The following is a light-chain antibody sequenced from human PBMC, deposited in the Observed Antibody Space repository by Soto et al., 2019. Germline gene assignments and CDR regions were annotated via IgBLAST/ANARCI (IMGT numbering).Light chain of an antibody. CDR1: QSVSSN. Sequence: EIGMTQSPATLSVSPGERSTLSCRASQSVSSNLAWYQQKPGQAPRLLIYGASTRATGIPARFSGSGSGTEFTLTISSLQSEDFAVYYCQQYNNWRPVTFGGGTKVEIK. CDR3: QQYNNWRPVT. J-gene: IGKJ4*01. V-gene: IGKV3-15*01. CDR2: GAS.